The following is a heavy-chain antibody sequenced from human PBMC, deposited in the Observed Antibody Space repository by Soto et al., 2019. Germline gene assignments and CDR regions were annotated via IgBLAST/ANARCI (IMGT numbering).Heavy chain of an antibody. CDR1: GCSISSGDYY. CDR3: ARAATGSYYFGVFDI. Sequence: SETLSLTCIFSGCSISSGDYYWTWIRQHPGKGLEWIGYISYSGSPHYNPSLKSRVTISVDKSKNQFSLKLSSVTAADTLMYYCARAATGSYYFGVFDIWGQGTMVTVSS. CDR2: ISYSGSP. V-gene: IGHV4-31*03. J-gene: IGHJ3*02. D-gene: IGHD1-26*01.